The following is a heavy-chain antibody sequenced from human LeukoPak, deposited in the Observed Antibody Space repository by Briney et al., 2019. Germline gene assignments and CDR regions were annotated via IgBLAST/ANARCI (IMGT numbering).Heavy chain of an antibody. CDR2: INPNSGGT. CDR3: ARDGRGGYGRAYYMDV. J-gene: IGHJ6*03. D-gene: IGHD5-12*01. CDR1: GYTFTGYY. Sequence: GASVKVSCKASGYTFTGYYIHWVRQAPGQGLEWMAWINPNSGGTNYAQKFQGRVTMARDTSISTAYMELSRLRSDDTAVYYCARDGRGGYGRAYYMDVWGKGTTVTVPS. V-gene: IGHV1-2*02.